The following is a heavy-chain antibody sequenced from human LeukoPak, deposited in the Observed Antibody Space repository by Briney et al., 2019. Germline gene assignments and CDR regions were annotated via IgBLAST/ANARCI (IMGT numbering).Heavy chain of an antibody. Sequence: GGSLRLSCAASGFTFSSYAMSWVRQAPGKGLEWVSAISGSGGSTYYADSVKGRFTISRDNSKNTLYLQMNSLRAEDTAVYYCAKDATYYDFWSGYYDPRAAYYFDYWGQGTLVTVSS. CDR3: AKDATYYDFWSGYYDPRAAYYFDY. CDR2: ISGSGGST. J-gene: IGHJ4*02. D-gene: IGHD3-3*01. V-gene: IGHV3-23*01. CDR1: GFTFSSYA.